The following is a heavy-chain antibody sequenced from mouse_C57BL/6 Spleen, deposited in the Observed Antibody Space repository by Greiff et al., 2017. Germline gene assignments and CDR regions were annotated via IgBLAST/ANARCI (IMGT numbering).Heavy chain of an antibody. J-gene: IGHJ4*01. D-gene: IGHD1-1*01. V-gene: IGHV5-6*01. CDR1: GFTFSSYG. CDR2: ISSGGSYT. Sequence: EVKVVEPGGDLVKPGGSLKLSCAASGFTFSSYGMSWVRQTPDKGLEWVATISSGGSYTYYPDSVKGRFTISRDNANNTLYLQMSSLKSEDTAMYYCARLYGSSAYYAMDDWGQGTSVTFSS. CDR3: ARLYGSSAYYAMDD.